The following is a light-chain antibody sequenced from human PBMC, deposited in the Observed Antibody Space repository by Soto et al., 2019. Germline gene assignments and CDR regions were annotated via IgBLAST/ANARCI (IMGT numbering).Light chain of an antibody. CDR1: ESLIHSDGSTY. Sequence: DAVMTQSPLSLPVTLGQPASISCRTSESLIHSDGSTYLSWCQQRPGQSPRRLIYAVSDRDCGVPDRFSGSGSGTDFTLNISRVEAEDVVAYYCMQGTHWPSTFGQGTEVEIK. V-gene: IGKV2-30*02. CDR2: AVS. J-gene: IGKJ1*01. CDR3: MQGTHWPST.